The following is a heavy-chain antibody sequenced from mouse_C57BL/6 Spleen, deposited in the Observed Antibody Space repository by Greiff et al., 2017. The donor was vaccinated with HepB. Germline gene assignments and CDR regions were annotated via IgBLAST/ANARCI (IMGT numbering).Heavy chain of an antibody. J-gene: IGHJ1*03. CDR3: ARDYYGSRGYFDV. Sequence: QVQLQQPGAELVMPGASVKLSCKASGYTFTSYWMHWVKQRPGQGLEWIGEIDPSDSYTNYNQKFKGKSTLTVDKSSSTAYMQLSSLTSADSAFYYCARDYYGSRGYFDVWGTGTTVTVSS. CDR1: GYTFTSYW. D-gene: IGHD1-1*01. V-gene: IGHV1-69*01. CDR2: IDPSDSYT.